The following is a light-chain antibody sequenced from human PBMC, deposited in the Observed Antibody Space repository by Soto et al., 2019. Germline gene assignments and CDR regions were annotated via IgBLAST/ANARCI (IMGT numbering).Light chain of an antibody. CDR2: DVS. J-gene: IGLJ2*01. Sequence: QSALTQPAPVSGSPGQSITISCTGSSSDIGDYKYVSWYKHHPGKAPKLMIYDVSNRPSGVSNRFSGSKSGNTASLTISGLQAEDEADYYCSSYTSTNFVIFGGGTKVTVL. CDR3: SSYTSTNFVI. CDR1: SSDIGDYKY. V-gene: IGLV2-14*03.